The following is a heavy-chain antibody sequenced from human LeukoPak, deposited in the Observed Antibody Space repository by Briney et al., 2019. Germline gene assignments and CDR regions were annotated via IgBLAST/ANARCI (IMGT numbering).Heavy chain of an antibody. J-gene: IGHJ4*02. Sequence: GGSLRLSCAASGFTFSSYGMHWVRQAPGKGLEWVAVISYDGSNKYYADSVKGRFTISRDNSKNTLHLQMNSLRAEDTAVYYCARDRLLWFGELLENDYWGQGTLVTVSS. CDR3: ARDRLLWFGELLENDY. D-gene: IGHD3-10*01. CDR2: ISYDGSNK. V-gene: IGHV3-30*03. CDR1: GFTFSSYG.